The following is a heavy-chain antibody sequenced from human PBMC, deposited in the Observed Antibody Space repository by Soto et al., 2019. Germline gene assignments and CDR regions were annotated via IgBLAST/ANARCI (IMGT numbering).Heavy chain of an antibody. CDR3: AREVGYIVAILNNWFDP. D-gene: IGHD5-12*01. Sequence: GASVKVSCKASGYTFTSYGISWVRQAPGQGLEWMGWISAYNGNTNYAQKLQGRVTMTTDTSTSTAYMELRSLRSDDTAVYYCAREVGYIVAILNNWFDPWGQGTLVTVSS. V-gene: IGHV1-18*01. CDR1: GYTFTSYG. J-gene: IGHJ5*02. CDR2: ISAYNGNT.